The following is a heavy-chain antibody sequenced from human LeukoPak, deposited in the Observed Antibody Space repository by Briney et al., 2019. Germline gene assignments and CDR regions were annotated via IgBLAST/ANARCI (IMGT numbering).Heavy chain of an antibody. V-gene: IGHV1-69*13. Sequence: GASVKVSCKASGYTFTSYGISWVRQAPGQGLEWMGGIIPIFGTANYAQKFQGRVTITADESTSTAYMELSSLRSEDTAVYYRARYNYYGSGRHFDYWGQGTLVTVSS. CDR1: GYTFTSYG. CDR3: ARYNYYGSGRHFDY. CDR2: IIPIFGTA. D-gene: IGHD3-10*01. J-gene: IGHJ4*02.